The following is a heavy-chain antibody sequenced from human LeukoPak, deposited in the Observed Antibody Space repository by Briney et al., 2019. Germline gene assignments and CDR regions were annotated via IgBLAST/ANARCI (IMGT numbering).Heavy chain of an antibody. V-gene: IGHV1-2*02. CDR2: INPNSGGT. J-gene: IGHJ3*02. Sequence: ASVKVSCKASGYTFTGYYMHWVRQAPGQGLEWMGWINPNSGGTNYAQKLQGRVTMTRDTSISTAYLQWSSLKASDTAMYYCARPQDFGLTGMNAFDIWGQGTMVTVSS. D-gene: IGHD7-27*01. CDR1: GYTFTGYY. CDR3: ARPQDFGLTGMNAFDI.